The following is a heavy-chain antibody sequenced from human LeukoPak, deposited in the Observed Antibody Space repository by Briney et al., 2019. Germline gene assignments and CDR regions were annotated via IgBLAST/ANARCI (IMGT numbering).Heavy chain of an antibody. Sequence: SQTLPLTCTVSGGSISSGDYYWRWIRQPPGTGLEWIGYIYYSGSTYYNPSLKSRVTISVDTSKNQFSLKLSSVTAADTAVYYCARGGYCSSTSCYAGPWFDPWGQGTLVTVSS. D-gene: IGHD2-2*01. CDR2: IYYSGST. J-gene: IGHJ5*02. CDR1: GGSISSGDYY. CDR3: ARGGYCSSTSCYAGPWFDP. V-gene: IGHV4-30-4*01.